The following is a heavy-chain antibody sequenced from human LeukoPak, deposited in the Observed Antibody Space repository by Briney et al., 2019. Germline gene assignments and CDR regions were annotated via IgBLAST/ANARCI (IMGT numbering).Heavy chain of an antibody. CDR2: INHSGST. V-gene: IGHV4-34*01. CDR3: ARDIRFLESPAI. Sequence: SETLSLTCAVYGGSFSGYYWSWIRQPPGKGLEWIGEINHSGSTNYNPSLKSRVTISVDTSKNQFSLKLSSVTAADTAVYYCARDIRFLESPAIWGQGTLVTVSS. D-gene: IGHD3-3*01. J-gene: IGHJ4*02. CDR1: GGSFSGYY.